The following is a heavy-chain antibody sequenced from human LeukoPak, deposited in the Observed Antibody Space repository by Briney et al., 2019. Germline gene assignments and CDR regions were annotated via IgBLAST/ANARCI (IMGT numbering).Heavy chain of an antibody. CDR1: GYTFTNYY. V-gene: IGHV1-46*01. Sequence: ASVKVSCKASGYTFTNYYMHWVRQAPGQGLGWMGVIDPSAGSTTYAQKFQGRVTMTRDTATSTVYMELSSLRSDDTAVYYCARAHYASSNIKVPFDVWGKGTTVTVSS. CDR3: ARAHYASSNIKVPFDV. D-gene: IGHD3-22*01. J-gene: IGHJ6*04. CDR2: IDPSAGST.